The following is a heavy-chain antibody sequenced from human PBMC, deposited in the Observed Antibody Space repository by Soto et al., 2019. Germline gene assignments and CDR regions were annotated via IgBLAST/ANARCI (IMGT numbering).Heavy chain of an antibody. V-gene: IGHV4-4*02. Sequence: SETLSLTCAVSGASISGTDWWSWVRQPPGKGLEWIAEIYHDGSTNYNPSLKSRVTISLDESKNQFSLKVDSVTAADTAVYFCARDRVTSTINYFDSWGQGTLVTVSS. CDR3: ARDRVTSTINYFDS. D-gene: IGHD4-17*01. J-gene: IGHJ4*02. CDR1: GASISGTDW. CDR2: IYHDGST.